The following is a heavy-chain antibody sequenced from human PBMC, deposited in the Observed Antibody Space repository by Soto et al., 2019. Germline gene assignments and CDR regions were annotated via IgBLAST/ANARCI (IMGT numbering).Heavy chain of an antibody. Sequence: GGSLRLSCSASGFSFSYSGFSFSYYAMSWVRQAPGKGLEWVSAITGSGLSSYYADSVKGRFTISRDNSQNTLYFQMSNLRAEDTDIYYCTKTLPPPSGSGHYYGCAFDIWGQGTVVTVSS. CDR3: TKTLPPPSGSGHYYGCAFDI. V-gene: IGHV3-23*01. D-gene: IGHD3-10*01. CDR2: ITGSGLSS. CDR1: GFSFSYSGFSFSYYA. J-gene: IGHJ3*02.